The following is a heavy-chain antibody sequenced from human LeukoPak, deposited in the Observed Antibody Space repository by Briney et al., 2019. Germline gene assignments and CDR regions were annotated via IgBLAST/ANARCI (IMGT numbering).Heavy chain of an antibody. CDR2: ISGSGGST. V-gene: IGHV3-23*01. D-gene: IGHD5-18*01. CDR3: ANLPSTKYAYGNNYGYLFDH. Sequence: PGGSLRLSCAASGFTFSSYAMSWVRQAPGKGLEWVSAISGSGGSTHYADSVKGRFTISRDNSKSTLYLQMNSLSAEDTAVYYCANLPSTKYAYGNNYGYLFDHWGQGTLVTVSS. CDR1: GFTFSSYA. J-gene: IGHJ4*02.